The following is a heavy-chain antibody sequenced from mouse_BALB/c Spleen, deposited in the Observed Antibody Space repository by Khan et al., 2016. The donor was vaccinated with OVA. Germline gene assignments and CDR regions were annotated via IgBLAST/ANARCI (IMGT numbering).Heavy chain of an antibody. CDR3: ARKNGSDFDY. Sequence: EVQRVESGPELVQPGASVKISCKASGYSFTGYFMNWVMQSHGKSLEWIGRINPHIGETLYNQKFKDKATLTVDESSRTAHMELRSLASEDSAVYYCARKNGSDFDYWGQGTTLTVSS. D-gene: IGHD1-1*01. CDR2: INPHIGET. J-gene: IGHJ2*01. V-gene: IGHV1-20*02. CDR1: GYSFTGYF.